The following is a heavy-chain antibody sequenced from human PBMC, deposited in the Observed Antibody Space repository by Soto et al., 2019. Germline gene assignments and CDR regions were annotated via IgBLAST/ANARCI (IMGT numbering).Heavy chain of an antibody. Sequence: GGSVKVSCKASGYTFTGYYMHWVRQAPGQGLEWMGWINPNSGGTNYAQKFQGRVTMTRDTSISTAYMELSRLRSDDTAVYYCARGPYYDFWSGSLTYYYYGMDVWGQGTTVTVSS. CDR1: GYTFTGYY. D-gene: IGHD3-3*01. CDR2: INPNSGGT. J-gene: IGHJ6*02. CDR3: ARGPYYDFWSGSLTYYYYGMDV. V-gene: IGHV1-2*02.